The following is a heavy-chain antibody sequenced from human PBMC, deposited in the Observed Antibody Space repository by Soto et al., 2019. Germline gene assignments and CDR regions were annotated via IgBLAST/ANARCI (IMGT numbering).Heavy chain of an antibody. D-gene: IGHD2-2*01. Sequence: PGGSLRLSCAASGFTFSTYTMNWVRQAPGKGLEWVSSISSASSYIYYADSVKGRFTISRDSAKNSLYLQMNSLRAEDMAVYYCARGYCSSTSCWDYCGQGTLVTPSS. J-gene: IGHJ4*02. V-gene: IGHV3-21*01. CDR2: ISSASSYI. CDR3: ARGYCSSTSCWDY. CDR1: GFTFSTYT.